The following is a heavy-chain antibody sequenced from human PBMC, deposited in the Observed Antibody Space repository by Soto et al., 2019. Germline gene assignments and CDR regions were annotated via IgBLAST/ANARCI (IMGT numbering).Heavy chain of an antibody. CDR3: ARDYQRLPGTTLAYYFDY. CDR2: IWYDGSNK. V-gene: IGHV3-33*01. D-gene: IGHD1-7*01. J-gene: IGHJ4*02. Sequence: QVQLVESGGGVVQPGRSLRLSCAASGFTFSSYGMHWVRQAPGKGLEWVAVIWYDGSNKYYADSVKGRFTISRDNSKNTLYLQMNSLSAEDTAVYYCARDYQRLPGTTLAYYFDYWGQGTLVTVSS. CDR1: GFTFSSYG.